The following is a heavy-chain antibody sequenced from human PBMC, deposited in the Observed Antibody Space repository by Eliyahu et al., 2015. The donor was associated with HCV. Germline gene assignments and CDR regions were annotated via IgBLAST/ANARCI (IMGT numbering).Heavy chain of an antibody. CDR2: IISGGRSP. CDR3: AREEEYYDSSGYPLDS. CDR1: GFTFSSYW. Sequence: EVQVVESGGGLVQPGGSLRLSCAASGFTFSSYWMHWVRQAPGKGGLGWARIISGGRSPTYADSVKGRFTISRDNAKNTLYLQMNSLRAEDTAVYYCAREEEYYDSSGYPLDSWGQGTLVTVSS. D-gene: IGHD3-22*01. V-gene: IGHV3-74*01. J-gene: IGHJ4*02.